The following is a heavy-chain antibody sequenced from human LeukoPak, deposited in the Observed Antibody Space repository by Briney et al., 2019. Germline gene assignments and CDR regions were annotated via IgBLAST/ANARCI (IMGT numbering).Heavy chain of an antibody. V-gene: IGHV1-69*01. J-gene: IGHJ4*02. CDR1: GGTFSSYA. CDR2: IIPIFGTA. CDR3: ARGLEGSVAGTDY. D-gene: IGHD6-19*01. Sequence: SVKVSCKASGGTFSSYAISWVQQAPGQGLEWMGGIIPIFGTANYAQKFQGRVTITADESTSTAYMELSSLKSEDTAVYYCARGLEGSVAGTDYWGQGTQVTVSS.